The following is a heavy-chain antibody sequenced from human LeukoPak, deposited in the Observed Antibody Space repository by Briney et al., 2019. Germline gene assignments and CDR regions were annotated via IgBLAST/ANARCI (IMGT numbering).Heavy chain of an antibody. CDR1: GSTLSNYG. CDR2: ISDSGGRT. J-gene: IGHJ4*02. V-gene: IGHV3-23*01. D-gene: IGHD2-21*01. Sequence: QSGGSLRLSCAVSGSTLSNYGMSWVRQAPGKGLEWVAGISDSGGRTNYADSVKGRFTISRDNPKNTLFLQMNSLRAGDQAVYFCAKRGVVIRVILGGFPKEAYYFDPWGQGALVTVSS. CDR3: AKRGVVIRVILGGFPKEAYYFDP.